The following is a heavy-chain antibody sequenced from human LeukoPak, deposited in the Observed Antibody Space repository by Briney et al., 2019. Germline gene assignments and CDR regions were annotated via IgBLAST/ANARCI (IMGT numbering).Heavy chain of an antibody. V-gene: IGHV4-39*01. J-gene: IGHJ4*02. D-gene: IGHD4-17*01. Sequence: SETLSLTCTVSGGSISSSSYYWGRIRQPPGEGLEWIGTIDYSGNTYYNPSLKSRVIISIDTSKNQFSLKVSSVTAADTAVYCCARLDYGDYGGFDYWGQGTLVTVSS. CDR3: ARLDYGDYGGFDY. CDR2: IDYSGNT. CDR1: GGSISSSSYY.